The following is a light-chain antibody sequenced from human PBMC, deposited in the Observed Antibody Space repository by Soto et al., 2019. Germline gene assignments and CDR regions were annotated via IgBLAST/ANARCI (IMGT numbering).Light chain of an antibody. CDR3: QQYSSYWT. V-gene: IGKV1-5*01. J-gene: IGKJ1*01. Sequence: DIQMTQSPSSLSASVGDRVTITCRASQTIKNFLNWYQQRPGRAPTLLIYDASSLQSGVPSRFTGSGSGTDFTLTISSLQPDDFATYCCQQYSSYWTFGQGTKVDIK. CDR1: QTIKNF. CDR2: DAS.